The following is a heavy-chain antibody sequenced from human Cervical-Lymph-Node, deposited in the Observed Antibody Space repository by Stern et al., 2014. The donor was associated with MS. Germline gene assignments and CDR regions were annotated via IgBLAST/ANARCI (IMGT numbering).Heavy chain of an antibody. D-gene: IGHD4-17*01. CDR3: AKGEGDYGETDAFDL. Sequence: QLVESGAEVKKPGSSVRVSCEPSGGTLNSYAISWVRQAPGLGLQWMGRIIPFLGVPDYAPKFQDRVTITANKSTSASYMELSSLTSDDTAIYYCAKGEGDYGETDAFDLWGQGTTVTVSS. CDR1: GGTLNSYA. V-gene: IGHV1-69*04. J-gene: IGHJ3*01. CDR2: IIPFLGVP.